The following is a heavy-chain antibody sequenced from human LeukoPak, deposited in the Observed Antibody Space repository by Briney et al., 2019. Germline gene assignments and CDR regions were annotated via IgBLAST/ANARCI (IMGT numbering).Heavy chain of an antibody. CDR2: SSATGGNT. D-gene: IGHD4-11*01. J-gene: IGHJ4*02. CDR3: AKGRAYSDSSFDF. V-gene: IGHV3-23*01. Sequence: GGSLRLSCAASGLTFSDYAMSWVRQAPGKGLEWVSGSSATGGNTYSADSVKGRFTLSRDNSKSTLYLQMDSLRAEDTAIYYCAKGRAYSDSSFDFWGQGTLVTVSS. CDR1: GLTFSDYA.